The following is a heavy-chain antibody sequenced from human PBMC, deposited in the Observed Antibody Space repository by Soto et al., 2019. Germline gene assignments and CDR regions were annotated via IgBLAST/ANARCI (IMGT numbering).Heavy chain of an antibody. CDR1: GFTFSRYA. J-gene: IGHJ6*02. D-gene: IGHD6-6*01. V-gene: IGHV3-23*01. Sequence: PGGSLRLSCAASGFTFSRYAMSWVRQAPGKGLEWVSAISGSGGSTYYADSVKGRFTISRDNSKNTLYLQMNSLRAEDTAVYYCAKSPRARERMDVWGQGTTVTVSS. CDR3: AKSPRARERMDV. CDR2: ISGSGGST.